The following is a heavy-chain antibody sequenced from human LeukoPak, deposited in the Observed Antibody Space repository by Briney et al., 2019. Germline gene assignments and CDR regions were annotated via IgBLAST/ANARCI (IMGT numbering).Heavy chain of an antibody. J-gene: IGHJ4*02. Sequence: PSETLSLTCTVSGGSISSYYWSWIRQPPGKGLEWIGYIYYSGSTNYNPSLKSRVTIPVDTSKNQFSLKLSSVTAADTAVYYCARDGNYGDYFDYWGQGTLVTVSS. CDR3: ARDGNYGDYFDY. CDR2: IYYSGST. V-gene: IGHV4-59*01. D-gene: IGHD4-17*01. CDR1: GGSISSYY.